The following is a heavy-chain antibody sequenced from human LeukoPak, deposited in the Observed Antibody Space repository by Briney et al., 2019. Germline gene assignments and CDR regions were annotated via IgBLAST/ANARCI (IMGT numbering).Heavy chain of an antibody. CDR2: INHSGST. Sequence: SETLSLTCAVSGGSFSGYYWSCLRQPPGKGLEWIGEINHSGSTDYNPSLKSRVTISAYTSENQFSLKLTSVPAADTAVYFCARGLGYSSDSRRFDPWGQGTLVTVSS. CDR1: GGSFSGYY. CDR3: ARGLGYSSDSRRFDP. V-gene: IGHV4-34*01. D-gene: IGHD3-22*01. J-gene: IGHJ5*02.